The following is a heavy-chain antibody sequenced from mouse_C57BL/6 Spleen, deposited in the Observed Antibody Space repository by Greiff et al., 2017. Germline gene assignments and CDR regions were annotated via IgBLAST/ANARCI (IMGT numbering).Heavy chain of an antibody. CDR3: ARLDYYYGSSPYFDY. Sequence: QVQLQQPGAELVRPGTSVKLSCKASGYTFTSYWMHWVKPRPGQGLEWIGVIDPSDSYTNYNQKFKGKATLTVDTSSSTAYMQLSSLTSEDSAVYYCARLDYYYGSSPYFDYWGQGTTLTVSS. V-gene: IGHV1-59*01. J-gene: IGHJ2*01. CDR2: IDPSDSYT. CDR1: GYTFTSYW. D-gene: IGHD1-1*01.